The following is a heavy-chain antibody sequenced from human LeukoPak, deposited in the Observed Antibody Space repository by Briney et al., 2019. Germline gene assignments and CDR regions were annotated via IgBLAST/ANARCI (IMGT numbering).Heavy chain of an antibody. J-gene: IGHJ3*02. Sequence: SETLSLTCTVSGGSISSGGYYWSWIRQHPGKGLEWIGCIYYSGSTYYNPSLKSRVTISVDTSKNQFSLKLSSVTAADTAVYYCARVSYRITIFGVVIKAFDIWGQGTMVTVSS. CDR2: IYYSGST. V-gene: IGHV4-31*03. CDR3: ARVSYRITIFGVVIKAFDI. CDR1: GGSISSGGYY. D-gene: IGHD3-3*01.